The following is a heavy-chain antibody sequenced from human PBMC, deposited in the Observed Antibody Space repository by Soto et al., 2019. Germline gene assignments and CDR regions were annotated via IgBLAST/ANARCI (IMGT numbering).Heavy chain of an antibody. V-gene: IGHV3-64*01. CDR1: GFTLSGYA. J-gene: IGHJ6*03. Sequence: EVQLAESGGGLAQPGGSLRLSCAASGFTLSGYAMDWVRQAPGKGLEYVSGISSNGVGTYYANSVQGRFTISRDNCKNTVYLQMGSLRPEDMAVYYCARRARPDFYYMDVWGKGTTVTVS. CDR2: ISSNGVGT. CDR3: ARRARPDFYYMDV. D-gene: IGHD6-6*01.